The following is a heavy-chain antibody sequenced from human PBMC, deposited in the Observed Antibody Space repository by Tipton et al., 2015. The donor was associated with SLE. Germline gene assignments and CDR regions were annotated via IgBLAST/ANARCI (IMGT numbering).Heavy chain of an antibody. CDR3: AGGMPSGSYNY. V-gene: IGHV4-59*01. J-gene: IGHJ4*02. D-gene: IGHD1-26*01. Sequence: TLSLTCTVSGGSISRYYWSWIRQPPGKGLEWIGYIYYSGSTNYNPSLKSRVTISVDTSKNQFSLKLSSVTAADTAVYYCAGGMPSGSYNYWGQGTLVTVSS. CDR1: GGSISRYY. CDR2: IYYSGST.